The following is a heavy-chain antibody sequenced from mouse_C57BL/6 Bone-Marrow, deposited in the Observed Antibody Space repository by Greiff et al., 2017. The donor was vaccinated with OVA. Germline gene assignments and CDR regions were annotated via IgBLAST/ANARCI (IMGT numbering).Heavy chain of an antibody. Sequence: QVQLQQSGAELARPGASVKLSCKASGYTFTSYGISWVKQRTGQGLEWIGEIYPRSGNTYYNEKFKGKATLTADKSASTAYMELRSLTSEDSAVYFCARGGEMYYCGSSYSYWGQGTTLTVSS. V-gene: IGHV1-81*01. CDR3: ARGGEMYYCGSSYSY. D-gene: IGHD1-1*01. CDR2: IYPRSGNT. J-gene: IGHJ2*01. CDR1: GYTFTSYG.